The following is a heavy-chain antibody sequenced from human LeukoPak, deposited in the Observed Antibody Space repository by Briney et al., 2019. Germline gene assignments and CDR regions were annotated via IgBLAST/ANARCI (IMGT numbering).Heavy chain of an antibody. CDR1: GGSFSGYY. CDR2: INHSGST. V-gene: IGHV4-34*01. CDR3: ARGARVPSYYYYYYMDV. J-gene: IGHJ6*03. Sequence: SETLSLTCAVYGGSFSGYYWSWIRQPPGKGLEWIGEINHSGSTNYNPSLKSRVTISVDTSKNQFSLKLSSVTAADTAVYYCARGARVPSYYYYYYMDVWGKGTTVTVSS.